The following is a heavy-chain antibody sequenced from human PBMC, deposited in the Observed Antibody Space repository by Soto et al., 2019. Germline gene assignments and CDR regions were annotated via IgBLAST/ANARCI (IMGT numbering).Heavy chain of an antibody. D-gene: IGHD6-6*01. J-gene: IGHJ6*02. CDR2: ITAYNANT. Sequence: GASVKVSCKASGYTFTSFGISWVRQAPGQGLEWMGWITAYNANTNYAQKLQGRFTISRDNAKNSLYLQMNSLRAEDTAVYYCARVYSSSFRFYYYYYGMDVWGQGTTVTVSS. CDR3: ARVYSSSFRFYYYYYGMDV. CDR1: GYTFTSFG. V-gene: IGHV1-18*01.